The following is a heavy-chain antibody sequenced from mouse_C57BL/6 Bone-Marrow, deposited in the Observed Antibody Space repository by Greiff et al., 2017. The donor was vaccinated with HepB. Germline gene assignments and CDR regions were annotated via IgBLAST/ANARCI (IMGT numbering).Heavy chain of an antibody. J-gene: IGHJ3*01. D-gene: IGHD4-1*01. CDR1: GFTFSSYG. CDR3: ASHSAGKGGLAF. V-gene: IGHV5-6*01. CDR2: ISSGGSYT. Sequence: EVQLVESGGDLVKPGGSLKLSCAASGFTFSSYGMSWVRQTPEKRLEWVATISSGGSYTYYPDSVKGRFTFSQDKAKNTLYLQMSRLKSEDTAMYYGASHSAGKGGLAFWGQGNVVTVSA.